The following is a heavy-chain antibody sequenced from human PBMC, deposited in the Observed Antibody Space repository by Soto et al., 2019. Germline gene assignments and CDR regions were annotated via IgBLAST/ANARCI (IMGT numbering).Heavy chain of an antibody. D-gene: IGHD3-22*01. V-gene: IGHV3-33*01. CDR3: ARDMIHDSSGPPDY. CDR2: IWHDGRSK. CDR1: GFSFSNHG. J-gene: IGHJ4*02. Sequence: GGSLRLSCAASGFSFSNHGMHWVRQAPGKGLEWMAVIWHDGRSKYYADSVKGRFTISRDNPRNTLFLQMNSLRAEDTAFYYCARDMIHDSSGPPDYWGQGTLVTVSS.